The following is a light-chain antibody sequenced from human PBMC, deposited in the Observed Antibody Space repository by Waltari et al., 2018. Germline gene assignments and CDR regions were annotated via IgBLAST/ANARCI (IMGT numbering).Light chain of an antibody. J-gene: IGLJ3*02. Sequence: YELTQPPSVSVSLGQVATVVYSGEHVARFYSYWYQQKPGQVPLLIIYKDNKRPSGIPERFSGSSSGTTATLTISGVQAEDEADYHCLSPDNSGTYWVFGGGTKVTVV. CDR2: KDN. CDR1: HVARFY. V-gene: IGLV3-16*01. CDR3: LSPDNSGTYWV.